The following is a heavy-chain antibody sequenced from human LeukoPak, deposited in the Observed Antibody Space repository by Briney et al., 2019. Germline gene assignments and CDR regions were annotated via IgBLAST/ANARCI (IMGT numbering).Heavy chain of an antibody. CDR2: ISSSSSTI. J-gene: IGHJ3*02. V-gene: IGHV3-48*04. Sequence: GGSLRLSCAASGFTFSSYSMNWVRQAPGKGLEWVSYISSSSSTIYYADSVKGRFTISRGNAKTSLYLQMNSLRAEDTAVYYCARTHLGLYDSSRAFDIWGQGTMVTVSS. CDR1: GFTFSSYS. D-gene: IGHD3-22*01. CDR3: ARTHLGLYDSSRAFDI.